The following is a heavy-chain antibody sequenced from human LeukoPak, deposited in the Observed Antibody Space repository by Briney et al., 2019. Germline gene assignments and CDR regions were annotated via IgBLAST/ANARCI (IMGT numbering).Heavy chain of an antibody. CDR3: PKGGVSVVRGVRFYY. V-gene: IGHV3-23*01. J-gene: IGHJ4*02. D-gene: IGHD3-10*01. CDR1: GFTFSSYA. CDR2: ISGSGGST. Sequence: GGSLRLSCAASGFTFSSYAMSWVRQAPGKGLEWVSAISGSGGSTYYADSVKGRFTISRDNSKNTLYLQMNSLRAEDTAVYYWPKGGVSVVRGVRFYYWGPGTLVTVSS.